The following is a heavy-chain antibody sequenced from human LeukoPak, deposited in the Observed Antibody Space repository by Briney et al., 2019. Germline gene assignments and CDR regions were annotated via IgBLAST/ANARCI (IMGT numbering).Heavy chain of an antibody. Sequence: RAPVKVSCKTSGYIFTNYGVSWVRQAPGQGLEWMGWFNVYNGHTIYAQEFQGRVTLTTDTSTSTAHMDLRSLRSDDTAVYYCVRDSDHAPDYWGQGTLVTVSS. CDR1: GYIFTNYG. CDR3: VRDSDHAPDY. CDR2: FNVYNGHT. J-gene: IGHJ4*02. D-gene: IGHD3-10*01. V-gene: IGHV1-18*01.